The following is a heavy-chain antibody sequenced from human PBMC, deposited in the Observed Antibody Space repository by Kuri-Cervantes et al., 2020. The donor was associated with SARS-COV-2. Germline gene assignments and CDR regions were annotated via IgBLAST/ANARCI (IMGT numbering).Heavy chain of an antibody. V-gene: IGHV1-18*01. CDR2: ISTYNGNT. J-gene: IGHJ3*02. CDR3: AGDKDWGYGFDI. Sequence: ASVKVSCKASGYTFTSYGISWVRQAPGQGLEWMGRISTYNGNTNYAQKLQGRVTMTTDTSTSTAYMEMRSLRLDDTAVYYCAGDKDWGYGFDIWGQGTMVTVSS. D-gene: IGHD7-27*01. CDR1: GYTFTSYG.